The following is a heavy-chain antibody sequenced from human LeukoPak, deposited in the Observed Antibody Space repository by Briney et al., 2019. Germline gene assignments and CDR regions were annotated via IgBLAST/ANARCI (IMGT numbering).Heavy chain of an antibody. CDR1: GFTFSSFA. D-gene: IGHD3-22*01. J-gene: IGHJ4*02. CDR3: ARHRLSITMIVVVTIFDY. Sequence: GGSLRLSCAASGFTFSSFAMSWVRQAPGKGLEWGSAISGSGGSTYYADSVKGRFTISRDNSKNTLYLQMNSLRAEDTAVYYCARHRLSITMIVVVTIFDYWGQGTLVTVSS. CDR2: ISGSGGST. V-gene: IGHV3-23*01.